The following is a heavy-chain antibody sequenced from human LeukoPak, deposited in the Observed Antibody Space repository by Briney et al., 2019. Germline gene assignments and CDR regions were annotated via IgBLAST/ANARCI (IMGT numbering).Heavy chain of an antibody. J-gene: IGHJ3*02. V-gene: IGHV3-11*01. Sequence: GSLRHSCAASGFTFSDYYMSWIRQAPGKGLEWVSYISSSGSTIYYADSVKGRFTISRDNAKNSLYLQMNSLRAEDTAVYYCAVDYGGNSAFDIWGQGTMVTVSS. CDR2: ISSSGSTI. D-gene: IGHD4-23*01. CDR3: AVDYGGNSAFDI. CDR1: GFTFSDYY.